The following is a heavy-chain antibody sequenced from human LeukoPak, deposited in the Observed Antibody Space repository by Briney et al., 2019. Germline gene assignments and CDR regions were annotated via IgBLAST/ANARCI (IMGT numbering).Heavy chain of an antibody. D-gene: IGHD1-1*01. Sequence: QPGGSLRLSCAASGFTFSGYAMSWVRQAPGKGLEWVSAISGSGGSTYYADSVKGRFTISRDNSKNTLYLQMNSLRAEDTAVYYCAKPVWEDWNGVPDAFDIWGQGTMVTVSS. V-gene: IGHV3-23*01. CDR2: ISGSGGST. CDR1: GFTFSGYA. CDR3: AKPVWEDWNGVPDAFDI. J-gene: IGHJ3*02.